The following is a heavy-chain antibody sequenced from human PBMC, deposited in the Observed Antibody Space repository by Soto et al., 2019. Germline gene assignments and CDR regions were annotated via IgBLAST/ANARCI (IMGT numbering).Heavy chain of an antibody. CDR2: IRSKANSYAT. CDR3: TNGGIVGATGLWGLPG. J-gene: IGHJ4*02. CDR1: GFTFSGSA. Sequence: EVQLVESGGGLVQPGGSLKLSCAASGFTFSGSAMHWVRQASGQGLEWVGRIRSKANSYATAYAASVKGRFTISRDDSNNTAYLQMNSLKTEDTAVYYCTNGGIVGATGLWGLPGWGQGTLVTVSS. V-gene: IGHV3-73*02. D-gene: IGHD1-26*01.